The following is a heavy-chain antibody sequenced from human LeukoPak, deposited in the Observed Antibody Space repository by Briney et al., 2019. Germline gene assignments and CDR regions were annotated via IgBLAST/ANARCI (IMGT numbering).Heavy chain of an antibody. J-gene: IGHJ4*02. CDR1: GGSISSYY. CDR3: ARRGHYYDSSGYYFADYYFDY. D-gene: IGHD3-22*01. Sequence: SETLSLTCTVSGGSISSYYWSWIRQPPGKGLEWIGYIYYSGSANYNPSLKSRVTISVDTSKNQFSLKLSSVTAADTAVYYCARRGHYYDSSGYYFADYYFDYWGQGTLVTVSS. CDR2: IYYSGSA. V-gene: IGHV4-59*08.